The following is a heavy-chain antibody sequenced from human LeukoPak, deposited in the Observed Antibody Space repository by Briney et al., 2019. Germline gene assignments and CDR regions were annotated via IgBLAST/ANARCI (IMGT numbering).Heavy chain of an antibody. D-gene: IGHD2-2*01. Sequence: SETLSLTCTVSGGSISSGSYYWNWIRQPAGKGLEWIGRIYTSGSTNYNPSLKSRVTISVDTSKNQFSLKLSSVTAAGTAVYYCARDVRNCSSTSCSYYFDYWGQGTLVTVSS. CDR1: GGSISSGSYY. V-gene: IGHV4-61*02. CDR2: IYTSGST. CDR3: ARDVRNCSSTSCSYYFDY. J-gene: IGHJ4*02.